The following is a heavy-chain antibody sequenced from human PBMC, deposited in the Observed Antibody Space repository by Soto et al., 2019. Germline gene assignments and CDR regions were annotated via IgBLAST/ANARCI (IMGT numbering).Heavy chain of an antibody. J-gene: IGHJ4*02. Sequence: QVQLVESGGGVVQPGRSLRLSCAASGFTFSSYAMHWVRQAPGKGLEWVAVISYDGSNKYYADSVKGRFTISRDNSKNTLYLQMNSGRAEDTAVYYCARERTGCSGGSCYYYFDYWGQGTLVTVSS. CDR3: ARERTGCSGGSCYYYFDY. CDR1: GFTFSSYA. V-gene: IGHV3-30-3*01. D-gene: IGHD2-15*01. CDR2: ISYDGSNK.